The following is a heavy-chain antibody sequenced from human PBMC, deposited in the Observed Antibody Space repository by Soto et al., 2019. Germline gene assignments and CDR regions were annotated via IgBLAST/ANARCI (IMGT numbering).Heavy chain of an antibody. Sequence: PSETLSLTCTVSGGSISSYYWSRIRQPPGKGLEWIGYIYYSGSTNYNPSLKSRVTISVDTSKNQFSLKLSSVTAADTAVYYCARVRGPDTVTIDYWGQGTLVTVSS. CDR3: ARVRGPDTVTIDY. CDR2: IYYSGST. J-gene: IGHJ4*02. D-gene: IGHD4-17*01. V-gene: IGHV4-59*01. CDR1: GGSISSYY.